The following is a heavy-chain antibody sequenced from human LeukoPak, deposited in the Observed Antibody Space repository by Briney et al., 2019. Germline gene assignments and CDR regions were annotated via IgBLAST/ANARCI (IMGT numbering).Heavy chain of an antibody. CDR1: GGSISSSSYY. Sequence: SETLSLTCTVSGGSISSSSYYWGWIRQPPGKGLEWIGSIYDSGSTYYNPSLKSRVTISVDTSKNPFSLKLSSVTAADTAVYYCARANYYDSSGYADYFDYWGQGTLVTVSS. CDR3: ARANYYDSSGYADYFDY. D-gene: IGHD3-22*01. CDR2: IYDSGST. J-gene: IGHJ4*02. V-gene: IGHV4-39*01.